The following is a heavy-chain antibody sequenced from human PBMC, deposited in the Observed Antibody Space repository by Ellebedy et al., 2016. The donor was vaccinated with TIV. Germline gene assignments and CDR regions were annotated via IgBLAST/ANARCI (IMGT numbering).Heavy chain of an antibody. CDR1: GYSFTNYW. CDR3: AREDIAASSWYYFHH. Sequence: GGSLRLSCEGSGYSFTNYWITWVRQMPGKGLEWVGRIDPTDSYTNYSPSFQGHVAMSADKSVSTAYLQWYSLRASDTATYYCAREDIAASSWYYFHHWGQGTLVTVSS. CDR2: IDPTDSYT. J-gene: IGHJ4*02. V-gene: IGHV5-10-1*01. D-gene: IGHD6-13*01.